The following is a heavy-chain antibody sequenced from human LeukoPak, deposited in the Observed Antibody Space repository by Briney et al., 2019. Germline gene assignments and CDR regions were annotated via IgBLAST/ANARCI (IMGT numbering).Heavy chain of an antibody. CDR1: GFTFSSYA. J-gene: IGHJ1*01. CDR3: AKDNRIAAAGTVGRSYFQH. Sequence: GGSLRLSCAASGFTFSSYAMSWVRQAPGKGLEWVSAISDSGGSTYYADSVKGRFTISRDNSKNTLYLQMNSLRAEDTAIYYCAKDNRIAAAGTVGRSYFQHWGQGTLVTVSS. CDR2: ISDSGGST. D-gene: IGHD6-13*01. V-gene: IGHV3-23*01.